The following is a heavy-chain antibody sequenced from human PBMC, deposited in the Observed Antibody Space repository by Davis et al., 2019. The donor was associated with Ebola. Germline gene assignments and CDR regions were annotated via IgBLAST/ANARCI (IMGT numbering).Heavy chain of an antibody. CDR1: PYSFTTYW. D-gene: IGHD3-10*01. Sequence: GESLKISGKGSPYSFTTYWTGWFRQMPGKSLEWMGIIYPGDSLTIYSPSFQGQVTISADKSISTAYLQWSGLKASDTAIYYCARFIFGSGRYFEYWGQGTLVTVSS. CDR2: IYPGDSLT. J-gene: IGHJ4*02. V-gene: IGHV5-51*01. CDR3: ARFIFGSGRYFEY.